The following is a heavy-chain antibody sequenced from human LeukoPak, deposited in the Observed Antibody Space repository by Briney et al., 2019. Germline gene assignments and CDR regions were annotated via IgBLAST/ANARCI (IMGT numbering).Heavy chain of an antibody. CDR2: IYHSGST. CDR1: GGSISSYY. D-gene: IGHD3-10*01. Sequence: PSETLSLTCIVSGGSISSYYWSWIRQPPGKGLEWIGYIYHSGSTNYKPSLKRRVTISVDTSKNQFSLKLSSVTAADTAVYYCARGGYYGLGNDFRFDPWGQGTLVTVSS. V-gene: IGHV4-59*01. J-gene: IGHJ5*02. CDR3: ARGGYYGLGNDFRFDP.